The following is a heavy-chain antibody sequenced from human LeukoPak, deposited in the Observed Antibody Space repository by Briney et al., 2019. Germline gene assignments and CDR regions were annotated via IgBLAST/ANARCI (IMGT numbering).Heavy chain of an antibody. J-gene: IGHJ3*02. V-gene: IGHV1-46*01. CDR1: GYTFTSYY. D-gene: IGHD3-22*01. CDR3: ARETSPSYYYDSSGFSAFDI. CDR2: INPSGGST. Sequence: GASVKVSCKASGYTFTSYYMHGVRQAPGQGLEWMGIINPSGGSTSYAQKFQGRVTMTRDTSTSTVYMELSSLRSEDTAVYYCARETSPSYYYDSSGFSAFDIWGQGKMVTVSS.